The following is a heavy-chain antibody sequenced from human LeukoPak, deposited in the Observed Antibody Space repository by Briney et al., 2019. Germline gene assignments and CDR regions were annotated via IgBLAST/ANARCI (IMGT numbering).Heavy chain of an antibody. CDR3: AREVVTAFDI. CDR1: GFTFSSYA. D-gene: IGHD3-22*01. CDR2: ISYDGSNK. J-gene: IGHJ3*02. Sequence: PGGSLRLSCAASGFTFSSYAMHWVRQAPGKGLEWVAVISYDGSNKYYAGSVKGRFTISRDNSKNTLYLQMNSLRAEDTAVYYCAREVVTAFDIWGQGTMVTVSS. V-gene: IGHV3-30*04.